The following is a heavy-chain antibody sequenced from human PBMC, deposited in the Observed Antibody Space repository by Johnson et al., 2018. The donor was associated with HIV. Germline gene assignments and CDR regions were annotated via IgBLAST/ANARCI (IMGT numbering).Heavy chain of an antibody. CDR2: IYSGGNT. Sequence: VQLVESGGGLVQPGGSLRLSCAASGFIVSSKYMSWVRQAPGKGLEWVSVIYSGGNTYYTDSVQGRFTIYRDNSDNTMYFQRNSLRDEDTAVYYCARAPHDAFDVWGQGTMVTVSS. V-gene: IGHV3-53*01. CDR1: GFIVSSKY. CDR3: ARAPHDAFDV. J-gene: IGHJ3*01.